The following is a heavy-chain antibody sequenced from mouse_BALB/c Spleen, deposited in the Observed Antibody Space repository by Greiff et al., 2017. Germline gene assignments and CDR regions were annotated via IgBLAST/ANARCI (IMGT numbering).Heavy chain of an antibody. CDR2: INPSTGYT. J-gene: IGHJ3*01. CDR1: GYTFTSYW. Sequence: QVQLQQSGAELAKPGASVKMSCKASGYTFTSYWMHWVKQRPGQGLEWIGYINPSTGYTEYNQKFKDKATLTADKSSSTAYMQLSSLTSEDSAVYYCARSANAGTLGAWFAYWGQGTLVTVSA. V-gene: IGHV1-7*01. D-gene: IGHD4-1*01. CDR3: ARSANAGTLGAWFAY.